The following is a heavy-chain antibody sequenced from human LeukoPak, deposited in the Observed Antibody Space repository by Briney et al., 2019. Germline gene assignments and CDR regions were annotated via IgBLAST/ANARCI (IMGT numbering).Heavy chain of an antibody. V-gene: IGHV1-2*02. CDR3: ARVARVGRDYFDY. Sequence: ASVKVSCKASGYTFTGYYMHWVRQAPGQGLEWMAWMNPNSGGTSYAQKFQGRVTMTRDMSTSTVYMELSSLRSEDTAVYYCARVARVGRDYFDYWGQGTLVTVSS. CDR2: MNPNSGGT. D-gene: IGHD1-26*01. CDR1: GYTFTGYY. J-gene: IGHJ4*02.